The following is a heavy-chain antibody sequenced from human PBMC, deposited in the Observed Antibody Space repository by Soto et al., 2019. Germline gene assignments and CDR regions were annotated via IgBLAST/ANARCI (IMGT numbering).Heavy chain of an antibody. CDR2: IYYSGST. CDR1: GGSISSGGYY. Sequence: NPSETLSLTCTVSGGSISSGGYYWSWIRQHPGKGLEWIGYIYYSGSTYYNPSLKSRVTISVDTSKNQFSLKLSSVTAADTAVYYCARGRTSSPTPGDYWGQGTLVTVSS. D-gene: IGHD2-2*01. CDR3: ARGRTSSPTPGDY. J-gene: IGHJ4*02. V-gene: IGHV4-31*03.